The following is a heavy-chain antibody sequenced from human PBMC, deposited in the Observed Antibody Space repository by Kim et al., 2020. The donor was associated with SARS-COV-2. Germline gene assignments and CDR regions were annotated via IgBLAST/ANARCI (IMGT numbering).Heavy chain of an antibody. D-gene: IGHD5-18*01. CDR3: ARILGYSYGSTFDYYYGMDV. J-gene: IGHJ6*02. V-gene: IGHV4-59*01. Sequence: RVTISVDTSKNQFSLKLSSVTAADTAVYYCARILGYSYGSTFDYYYGMDVWGQGTTVTVSS.